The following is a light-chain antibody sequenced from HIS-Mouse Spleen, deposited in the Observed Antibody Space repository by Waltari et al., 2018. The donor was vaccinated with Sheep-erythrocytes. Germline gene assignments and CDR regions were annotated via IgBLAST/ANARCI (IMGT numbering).Light chain of an antibody. V-gene: IGLV2-11*01. CDR3: CSYAGSYNHV. CDR2: DVS. CDR1: RSDVGRYND. Sequence: QSALTQPASVSGSPGQSVTIPCTGTRSDVGRYNDVSWYQQHPGKAPKLMIYDVSKRPSGVPDRFSGSKSGNTASLTISGLQAEDEADYYCCSYAGSYNHVFATGTKVTVL. J-gene: IGLJ1*01.